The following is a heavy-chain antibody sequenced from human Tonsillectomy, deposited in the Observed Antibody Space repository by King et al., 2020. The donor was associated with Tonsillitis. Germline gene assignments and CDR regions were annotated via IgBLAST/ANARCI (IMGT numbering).Heavy chain of an antibody. CDR3: ARFIAAAGIDY. J-gene: IGHJ4*02. CDR2: IWYDGSNK. Sequence: VQLVESGGGVVQPGRSLRLSCAASGFTFSIYGMHWVRQAPGKGLEWVAVIWYDGSNKYYADSVKGRFTISRDNSKNTLYLQMNSLRAEDTAVYYCARFIAAAGIDYWGQGTLVTVSS. V-gene: IGHV3-33*01. CDR1: GFTFSIYG. D-gene: IGHD6-13*01.